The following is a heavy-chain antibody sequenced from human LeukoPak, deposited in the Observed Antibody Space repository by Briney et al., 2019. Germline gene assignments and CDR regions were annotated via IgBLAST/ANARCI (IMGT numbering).Heavy chain of an antibody. CDR3: AKGPNYYDSSGYNPFDP. CDR2: ISSSGSGGNT. V-gene: IGHV3-23*01. CDR1: GVTLSSYA. D-gene: IGHD3-22*01. Sequence: PGGSLRLSCAASGVTLSSYAMSWARQAPGKGLEWVSGISSSGSGGNTYYADSVKGRFTISRDSSKNTLFLHMNTLRAEDTAVYYCAKGPNYYDSSGYNPFDPWGQGTLVTVSS. J-gene: IGHJ5*02.